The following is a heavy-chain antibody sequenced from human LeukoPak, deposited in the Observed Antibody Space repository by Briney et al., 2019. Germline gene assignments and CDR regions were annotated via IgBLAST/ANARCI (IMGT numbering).Heavy chain of an antibody. CDR3: ARALYSSSWGKYFQH. D-gene: IGHD6-13*01. V-gene: IGHV4-30-4*01. CDR2: IYYSGST. CDR1: GGSISSGDYY. Sequence: SQTLSLTCTVSGGSISSGDYYWSWIRQPPGKGLEWIGYIYYSGSTYYNPSLKSRVTISVDTSKNQFSLKLSSVTAADTAVYYCARALYSSSWGKYFQHWGQGTLVTVSS. J-gene: IGHJ1*01.